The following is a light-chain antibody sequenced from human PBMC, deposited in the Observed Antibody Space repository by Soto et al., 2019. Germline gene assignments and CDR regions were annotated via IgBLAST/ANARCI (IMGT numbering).Light chain of an antibody. CDR1: QSISSY. J-gene: IGKJ1*01. CDR2: AAS. Sequence: DIQMTQSPPSLSASVGDRVTITCRASQSISSYLNWYQQKPGKAPKLLIYAASSLQSGVPSRFSRSGYGTDFTLPISSLQAEDFATYYCQQSSSAPRTFGQGTRVEIK. V-gene: IGKV1-39*01. CDR3: QQSSSAPRT.